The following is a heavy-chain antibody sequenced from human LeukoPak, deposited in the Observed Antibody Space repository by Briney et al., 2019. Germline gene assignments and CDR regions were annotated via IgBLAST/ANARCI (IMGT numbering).Heavy chain of an antibody. Sequence: SVKVSCTASGYTFTSYAMHWVRQAPGQRLEWMGWINAGNGNTKYSQKFQGRVTITRDTSASTAYMELSSLRSEDTAVYYCARDLGLWFGGDYYYGMDVWGQGTTVTVSS. CDR3: ARDLGLWFGGDYYYGMDV. CDR1: GYTFTSYA. V-gene: IGHV1-3*01. D-gene: IGHD3-10*01. CDR2: INAGNGNT. J-gene: IGHJ6*02.